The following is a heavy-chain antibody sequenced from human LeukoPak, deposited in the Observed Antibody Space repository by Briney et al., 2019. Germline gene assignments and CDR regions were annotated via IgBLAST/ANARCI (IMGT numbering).Heavy chain of an antibody. CDR2: ITNTGSNT. CDR1: GFTFSTYA. J-gene: IGHJ4*02. D-gene: IGHD6-13*01. V-gene: IGHV3-23*01. CDR3: AKAPMEDSWYIHFDF. Sequence: GGSLRLSCAASGFTFSTYAMTWVRPAPGKGLEWVSTITNTGSNTYYADSVKGRFTISRDNSKNTLYLQINSLRVEDTAIYYCAKAPMEDSWYIHFDFWGQGTLVTVSS.